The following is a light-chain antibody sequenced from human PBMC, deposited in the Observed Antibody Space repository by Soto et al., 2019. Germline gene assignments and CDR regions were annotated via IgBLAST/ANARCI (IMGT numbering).Light chain of an antibody. CDR1: GSDVRGYDY. CDR3: SSYASSAL. V-gene: IGLV2-11*01. J-gene: IGLJ2*01. CDR2: NVN. Sequence: QSALIQPPSVSGSPGKSGTISCTGTGSDVRGYDYVSWYQQHPGTVPKPMIYNVNSQSSGVPDRFSGSRSGNTASMTISGLQAEDEADYSCSSYASSALFGGGTKLTVL.